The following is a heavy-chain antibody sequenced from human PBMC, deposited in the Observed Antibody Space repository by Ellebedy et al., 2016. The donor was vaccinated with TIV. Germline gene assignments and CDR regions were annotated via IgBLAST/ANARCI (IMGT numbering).Heavy chain of an antibody. CDR3: ARVYQ. V-gene: IGHV3-66*01. J-gene: IGHJ4*02. D-gene: IGHD2-2*01. Sequence: GESLKIPCAVSGLTVSNNYMTWVRQAPGKGLEWFSLIYSGGRTDYADSVKGRFTISRDNSKNTVYLQMKSLRAEDTAVYYCARVYQWGQGTLVTVSS. CDR1: GLTVSNNY. CDR2: IYSGGRT.